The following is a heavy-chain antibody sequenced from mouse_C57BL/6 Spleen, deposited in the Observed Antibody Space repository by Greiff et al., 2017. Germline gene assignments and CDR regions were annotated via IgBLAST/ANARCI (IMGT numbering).Heavy chain of an antibody. D-gene: IGHD1-1*02. V-gene: IGHV14-4*01. CDR2: IDPENGDT. J-gene: IGHJ4*01. Sequence: VQLQQSGAELVRPGASVKLSCTASGFNIKDDYMHWVKQRPEQGLEWIGWIDPENGDTEYASKFQGKATITADPSSNTAYLQLSSLTSEDTAVYYCTTGGKGAMDYWGQGTSVTVSS. CDR3: TTGGKGAMDY. CDR1: GFNIKDDY.